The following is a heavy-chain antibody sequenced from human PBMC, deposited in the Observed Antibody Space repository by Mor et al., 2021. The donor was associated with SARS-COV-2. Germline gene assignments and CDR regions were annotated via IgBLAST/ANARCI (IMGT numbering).Heavy chain of an antibody. CDR2: INHDGTTT. D-gene: IGHD6-13*01. V-gene: IGHV3-74*01. Sequence: VWVSRINHDGTTTDYADSVRGRFTISRDNAKNTLYLQMNSLRAEDSAVYYCARDQASRGTFDVWGPGTMLTVSS. J-gene: IGHJ3*01. CDR3: ARDQASRGTFDV.